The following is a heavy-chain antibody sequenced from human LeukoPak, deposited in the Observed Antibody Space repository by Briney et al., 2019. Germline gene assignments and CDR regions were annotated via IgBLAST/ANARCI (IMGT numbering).Heavy chain of an antibody. Sequence: GGSLRLSCAASGFTFSSYSMNWVRQAPGKGLEWVSSISSSSSYIYYADSVKGRFTISRDNAKNTLYLQMNSLRAEDTAMYYCARDREGGYSYGYAFGAFDIWGQGTMVTVSS. J-gene: IGHJ3*02. CDR2: ISSSSSYI. CDR1: GFTFSSYS. V-gene: IGHV3-21*01. D-gene: IGHD5-18*01. CDR3: ARDREGGYSYGYAFGAFDI.